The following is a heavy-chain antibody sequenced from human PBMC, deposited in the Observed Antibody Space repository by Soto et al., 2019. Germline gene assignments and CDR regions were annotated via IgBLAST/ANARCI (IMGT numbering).Heavy chain of an antibody. CDR2: IYYSGST. Sequence: SETLSLTCTVSGGSISSGGYYWSWIRQHPGKGLEWIGYIYYSGSTYYNPSLKSRVTISVDTSKNQFSLKLSSVTAADTAVYYCARAHYYSYYYRMDVWGQGTTVTVSS. V-gene: IGHV4-31*03. CDR1: GGSISSGGYY. CDR3: ARAHYYSYYYRMDV. J-gene: IGHJ6*02.